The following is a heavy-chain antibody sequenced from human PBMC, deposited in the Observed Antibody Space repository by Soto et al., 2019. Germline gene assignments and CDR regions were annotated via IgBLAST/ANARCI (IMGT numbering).Heavy chain of an antibody. CDR1: GGSFSGYY. D-gene: IGHD2-21*02. Sequence: PSETLSLTCAVYGGSFSGYYWSWIRQPPGKGLEWIGEINHSGSTNYNPSLKSRVTISVDTPKNQFSLKLSSVTAADTAVYYCARGRKGVVVTAIKNYYYYGMDVWGQGTTVTVSS. V-gene: IGHV4-34*01. CDR2: INHSGST. J-gene: IGHJ6*02. CDR3: ARGRKGVVVTAIKNYYYYGMDV.